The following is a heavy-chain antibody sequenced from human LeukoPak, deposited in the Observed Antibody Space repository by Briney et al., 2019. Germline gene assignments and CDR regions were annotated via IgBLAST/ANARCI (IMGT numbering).Heavy chain of an antibody. Sequence: GESLKISCKGSGYSFTSYWVGWVRQMPGKGLEWMGIIYPGDSDTRYSPSFQSQVTISADKSISTAYLQWSSLKASDTAMYYCARRIVAAGNDAFDIWGQGTMVTVSS. V-gene: IGHV5-51*01. J-gene: IGHJ3*02. CDR2: IYPGDSDT. CDR1: GYSFTSYW. CDR3: ARRIVAAGNDAFDI. D-gene: IGHD6-13*01.